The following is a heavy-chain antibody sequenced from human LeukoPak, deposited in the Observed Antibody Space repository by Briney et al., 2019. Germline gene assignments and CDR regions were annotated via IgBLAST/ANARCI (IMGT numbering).Heavy chain of an antibody. CDR2: ISYDGSNK. Sequence: GSLRLSCAASGFTFSSYAMHWVRQAPGKGLEWVAVISYDGSNKYYADSVKGRFTISRDNSKNTLYLQMNSLRAEDTAVYYCARELAAAGPFDYWGQGTLVTVSS. J-gene: IGHJ4*02. CDR3: ARELAAAGPFDY. D-gene: IGHD6-13*01. V-gene: IGHV3-30-3*01. CDR1: GFTFSSYA.